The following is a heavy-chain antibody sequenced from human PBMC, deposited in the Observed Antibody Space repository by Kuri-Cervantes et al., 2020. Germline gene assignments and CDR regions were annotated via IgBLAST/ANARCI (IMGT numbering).Heavy chain of an antibody. CDR1: GSTFDDYA. Sequence: SLKISCAASGSTFDDYAMHWVRQAPGKGLEWVSGISWNSGSIGYADSVKGRFTISRDNAKNSLYLQMNSLRAEDTAVYYCARRTVPLFPSSGWYYFDYWGQGTLVTVSS. D-gene: IGHD6-19*01. V-gene: IGHV3-9*01. CDR3: ARRTVPLFPSSGWYYFDY. J-gene: IGHJ4*02. CDR2: ISWNSGSI.